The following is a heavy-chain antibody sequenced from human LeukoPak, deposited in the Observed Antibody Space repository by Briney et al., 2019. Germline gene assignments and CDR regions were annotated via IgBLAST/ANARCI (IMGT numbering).Heavy chain of an antibody. J-gene: IGHJ6*02. V-gene: IGHV1-69*13. Sequence: WASVKVSCKASGGTFSSYAISWVRQAPGQGLEWMGGIIPIFGTANYAQKFQGRVTITADESTSTAYMELSSLRSEDTAVYYCARGRSTTIFGVVIVTTGYYYGMDVWGQGTTVTVSS. D-gene: IGHD3-3*01. CDR2: IIPIFGTA. CDR3: ARGRSTTIFGVVIVTTGYYYGMDV. CDR1: GGTFSSYA.